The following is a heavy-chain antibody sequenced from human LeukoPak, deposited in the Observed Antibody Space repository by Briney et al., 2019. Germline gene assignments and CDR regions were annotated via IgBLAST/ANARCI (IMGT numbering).Heavy chain of an antibody. D-gene: IGHD3-3*01. CDR1: GGSISSYY. Sequence: SETLSLTCTVSGGSISSYYWSWIRQPPGKGLEWMGYIYSSGSTKYNPSLSGRVTISVDTSRNHFSLRLSSVTAADTAAYYCARHFRTSGRSTDAFGIWGQGTLVTVSS. V-gene: IGHV4-59*08. CDR3: ARHFRTSGRSTDAFGI. J-gene: IGHJ3*02. CDR2: IYSSGST.